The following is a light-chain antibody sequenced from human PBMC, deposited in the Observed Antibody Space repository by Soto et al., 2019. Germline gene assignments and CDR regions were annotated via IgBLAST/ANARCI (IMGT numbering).Light chain of an antibody. CDR3: TVWDDSLRGRL. V-gene: IGLV1-47*02. CDR1: RSNIESNY. Sequence: QSVLTQPPSASGTPGQRVTISCSGSRSNIESNYVYWYQQLPGTAPRLLIYSNNQRPSGVPDRFSGSKSGTSASLAISALRSEDEADYYCTVWDDSLRGRLFGGGTKLTVL. J-gene: IGLJ2*01. CDR2: SNN.